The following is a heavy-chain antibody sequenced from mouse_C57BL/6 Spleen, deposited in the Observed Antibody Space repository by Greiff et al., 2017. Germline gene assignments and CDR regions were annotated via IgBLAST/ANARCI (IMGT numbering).Heavy chain of an antibody. Sequence: EVHLVESGPGLAKPSQTLSLTCSVTGYSITSDYWNWIRKFPGNKLEYMGYISYSGSTYYNPSLKSRISITRDTSKNQYYLQLNSVTTEDTATYCVARYYYYGCSYGWYFDVRGTGTKVTVSS. J-gene: IGHJ1*03. CDR3: ARYYYYGCSYGWYFDV. V-gene: IGHV3-8*01. CDR1: GYSITSDY. CDR2: ISYSGST. D-gene: IGHD1-1*01.